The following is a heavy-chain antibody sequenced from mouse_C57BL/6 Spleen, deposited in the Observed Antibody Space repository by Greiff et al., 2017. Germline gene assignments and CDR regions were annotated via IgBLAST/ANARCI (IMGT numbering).Heavy chain of an antibody. D-gene: IGHD6-1*01. CDR3: ARGSYWYFVV. CDR2: LYPGDGDT. Sequence: QVQLQQSGAELVKPGASVKISCKASGYAFSSYWMNWVKQRPGKGLEWIGQLYPGDGDTNYNGKFKGKATLTADKSSSTAYMQLCSLTSEDSAVYFCARGSYWYFVVWGTGPTVTASS. CDR1: GYAFSSYW. V-gene: IGHV1-80*01. J-gene: IGHJ1*03.